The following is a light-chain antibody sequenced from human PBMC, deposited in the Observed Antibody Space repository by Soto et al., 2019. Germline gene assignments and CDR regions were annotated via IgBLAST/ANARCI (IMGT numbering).Light chain of an antibody. CDR3: CSYAGSSTLRVV. CDR2: EVS. J-gene: IGLJ2*01. Sequence: QSVLTQPASVSGSPGQSITISCTGTSSDVGSYNLVSWYQQHPGKAPQLMIYEVSKRPSGVSNRFSGSKSGNTASLTISGLQAEDEADYYCCSYAGSSTLRVVFGGGTKLTVL. V-gene: IGLV2-23*01. CDR1: SSDVGSYNL.